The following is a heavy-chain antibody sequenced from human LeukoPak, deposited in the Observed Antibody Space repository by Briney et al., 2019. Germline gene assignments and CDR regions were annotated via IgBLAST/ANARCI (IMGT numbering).Heavy chain of an antibody. J-gene: IGHJ6*02. CDR2: ISSSGSTI. D-gene: IGHD6-13*01. Sequence: GGSLRLSCAASGFTFSSYEMNWVRQAPGKGLEWVSYISSSGSTIYYADSVKGRFTISRDNAKNSLYLQMNSLRAEDTAVYYCARDGIAAASTNYYYYYGMDVWGQGTTVTVSS. CDR1: GFTFSSYE. CDR3: ARDGIAAASTNYYYYYGMDV. V-gene: IGHV3-48*03.